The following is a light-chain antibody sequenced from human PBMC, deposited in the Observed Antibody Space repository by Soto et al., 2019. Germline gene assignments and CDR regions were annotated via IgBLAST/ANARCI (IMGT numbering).Light chain of an antibody. J-gene: IGKJ4*01. CDR1: QDISNS. V-gene: IGKV1-33*01. CDR2: DAS. Sequence: DIQMTQSPSSLSASVGDRVTISCQASQDISNSLNWYQQKPGKAPKLLIYDASNLETGVPSRFSGSGSGTDFTLTISCLQSEDFATYYRQQYYSYLLTFGGGTKVDIK. CDR3: QQYYSYLLT.